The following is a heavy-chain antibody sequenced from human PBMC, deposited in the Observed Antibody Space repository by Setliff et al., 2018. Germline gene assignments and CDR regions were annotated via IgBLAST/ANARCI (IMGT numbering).Heavy chain of an antibody. D-gene: IGHD2-15*01. CDR2: ISYSGRT. J-gene: IGHJ4*02. CDR1: GGSISSGGSY. Sequence: NPSETLSLTCTVSGGSISSGGSYWSWIRQHPGKGLEWIGYISYSGRTSYNPSLYSRITVSLDRSKNQFSLQLTSVTAADTAMYYCARVAYPNGGSCRYFDNWGQGTLVTVSS. V-gene: IGHV4-31*03. CDR3: ARVAYPNGGSCRYFDN.